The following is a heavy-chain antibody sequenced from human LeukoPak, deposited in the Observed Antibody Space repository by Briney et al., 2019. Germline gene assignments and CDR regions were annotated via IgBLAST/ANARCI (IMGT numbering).Heavy chain of an antibody. CDR1: GFPFREYY. D-gene: IGHD6-6*01. V-gene: IGHV3-11*01. CDR2: ISSSGSTI. Sequence: PGGSLRLSRAASGFPFREYYVSWIRHAPGRRVEWGSYISSSGSTICYADSVKGQFTISRDNAKNSLYLQMTSLRAEDTAVYYCATSPPGAGYYYCYYMGVWGKGTTVTVSS. J-gene: IGHJ6*03. CDR3: ATSPPGAGYYYCYYMGV.